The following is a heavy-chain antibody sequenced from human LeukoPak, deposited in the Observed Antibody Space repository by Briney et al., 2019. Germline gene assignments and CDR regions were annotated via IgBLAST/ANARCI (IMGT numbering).Heavy chain of an antibody. CDR2: IDYSGIT. D-gene: IGHD3-22*01. CDR3: ARSSYYDDAFDY. V-gene: IGHV4-59*11. J-gene: IGHJ4*02. CDR1: GGSLSSHY. Sequence: SETLSLTCTLSGGSLSSHYWNWIRQPPGKGLEYIGYIDYSGITEYNPSLKSRVTISADTSKNQLSLKVRFVTAADTAVYYCARSSYYDDAFDYWGPGTLVTVSS.